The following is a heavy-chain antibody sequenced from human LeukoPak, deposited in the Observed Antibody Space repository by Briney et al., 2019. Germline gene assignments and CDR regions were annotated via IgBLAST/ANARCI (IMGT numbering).Heavy chain of an antibody. CDR3: ASRKLGNDY. V-gene: IGHV4-59*01. CDR2: IYYSGYT. D-gene: IGHD7-27*01. Sequence: SETLSLTCTVSGGSISSYYWSWIRQPPGKGLKWIGNIYYSGYTTYSPSLRSRVTISVDTSKNQFSLKLSSVTAADTAVYYCASRKLGNDYWGQGTLVTVSS. J-gene: IGHJ4*02. CDR1: GGSISSYY.